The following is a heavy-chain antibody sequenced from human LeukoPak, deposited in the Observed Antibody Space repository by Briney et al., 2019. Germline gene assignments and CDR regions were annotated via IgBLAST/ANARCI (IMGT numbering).Heavy chain of an antibody. CDR2: ISGIGGST. D-gene: IGHD5-24*01. CDR1: GFTFSSYA. J-gene: IGHJ3*02. Sequence: GGSLRLSCAASGFTFSSYAMCWVRQAPGKGLEWVSAISGIGGSTFYADSVKGRFTISRDNSKNTLYLQMNSLRAEDTAVYYCAKDRRDGYTADAFDIWGQGTMVTVSS. CDR3: AKDRRDGYTADAFDI. V-gene: IGHV3-23*01.